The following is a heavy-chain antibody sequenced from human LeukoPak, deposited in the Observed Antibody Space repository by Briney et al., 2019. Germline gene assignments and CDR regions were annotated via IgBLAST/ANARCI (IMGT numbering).Heavy chain of an antibody. V-gene: IGHV3-30*18. CDR3: AKIVVPAAIGGYYFDY. J-gene: IGHJ4*02. D-gene: IGHD2-2*01. CDR2: ISYDGSNK. CDR1: GFTFSSYG. Sequence: PGRSLRHSCAASGFTFSSYGMHWVRQAPGKGLEWVAVISYDGSNKYYADSVKGRFTISRGNSKNTLYLQMNSLRAEDTAVYYCAKIVVPAAIGGYYFDYWGQGTLVTVSS.